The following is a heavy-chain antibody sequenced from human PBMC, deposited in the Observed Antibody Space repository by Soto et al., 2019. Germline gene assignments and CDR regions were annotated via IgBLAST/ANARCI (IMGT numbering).Heavy chain of an antibody. CDR1: GYTFTSYY. D-gene: IGHD1-26*01. CDR3: ARVRQPLGYFDY. J-gene: IGHJ4*02. Sequence: QVQLVQSGAEVKKPGASVKVSCKASGYTFTSYYMHWVRQAPGQGLEWMGIINPSGGSTSYAQKFQGRVTMTRDTSKSTVYMELSSLRSEDTAVYYCARVRQPLGYFDYWGQGTLVTVSS. V-gene: IGHV1-46*01. CDR2: INPSGGST.